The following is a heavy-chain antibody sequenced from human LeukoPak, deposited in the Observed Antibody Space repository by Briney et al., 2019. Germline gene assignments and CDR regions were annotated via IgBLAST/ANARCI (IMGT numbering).Heavy chain of an antibody. V-gene: IGHV4-39*07. D-gene: IGHD2-2*01. J-gene: IGHJ3*02. Sequence: PSETLSLTCTVSGGSISSSSYYWGWIRQPPGKGLEWIGEINHSGSTNYNPSLKSRVTISVDTSKNQFSLKLSSVTAADTAVYYCARINDAYCSSTSCRTPYDAFDIWGQGTMVTVSS. CDR3: ARINDAYCSSTSCRTPYDAFDI. CDR2: INHSGST. CDR1: GGSISSSSYY.